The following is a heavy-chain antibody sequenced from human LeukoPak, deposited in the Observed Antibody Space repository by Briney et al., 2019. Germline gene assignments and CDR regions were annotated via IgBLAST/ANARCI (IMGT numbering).Heavy chain of an antibody. D-gene: IGHD6-19*01. CDR2: IKQDGSEK. V-gene: IGHV3-7*01. CDR3: ARRGTIAVPVFWFDP. J-gene: IGHJ5*02. Sequence: QPGGSLRLSCVASGFTSTSYWMSWVRQAPGKGLEWVANIKQDGSEKYYLDSLEGRFTISRDNAKNSVYLQINRLRAEDTAVYYCARRGTIAVPVFWFDPWGQGTLVIVSS. CDR1: GFTSTSYW.